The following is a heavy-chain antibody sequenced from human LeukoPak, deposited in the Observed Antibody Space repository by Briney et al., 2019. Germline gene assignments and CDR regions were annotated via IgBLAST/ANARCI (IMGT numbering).Heavy chain of an antibody. J-gene: IGHJ4*02. CDR2: ISGSGGST. CDR1: GFTVSGNY. V-gene: IGHV3-23*01. Sequence: GGSLRLSCAASGFTVSGNYMSWVRQAPGKGLEWVSAISGSGGSTYYADSVKGRFTIPRDNSKNTLYLQMNSLRAEDTAVYYCARDAAQGDYYDSSGYSLWGQGTLVTVSS. D-gene: IGHD3-22*01. CDR3: ARDAAQGDYYDSSGYSL.